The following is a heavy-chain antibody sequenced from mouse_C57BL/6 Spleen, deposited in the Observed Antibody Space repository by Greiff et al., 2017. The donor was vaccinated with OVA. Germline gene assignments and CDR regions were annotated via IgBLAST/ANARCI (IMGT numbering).Heavy chain of an antibody. CDR3: ARSGAYGSPYFDY. CDR1: GYTFTSYW. J-gene: IGHJ2*01. CDR2: INPSNGGT. V-gene: IGHV1-53*01. D-gene: IGHD1-1*01. Sequence: QVQLQQPGTELVKPGASVKLSCKASGYTFTSYWMHWVKQRPGQGLEWIGNINPSNGGTNYNEKFTGKATLTVDKSSSTAYMQLSSLTSEDSAVYYCARSGAYGSPYFDYWGQGTTLTVSS.